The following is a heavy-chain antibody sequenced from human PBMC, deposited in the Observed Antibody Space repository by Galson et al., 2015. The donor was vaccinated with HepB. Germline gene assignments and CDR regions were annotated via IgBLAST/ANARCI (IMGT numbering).Heavy chain of an antibody. D-gene: IGHD3-3*01. V-gene: IGHV3-30*04. Sequence: SLRLSCAASGFTFSTYAMHWVRQAPGKGLEWVAVISFDGSYKYYADSVRGRFTISRDNSKNTLYPQMNSLRSEDTAVYYCATDFWSGYLRLYYYYGMDVWGQGTTVTVSS. J-gene: IGHJ6*02. CDR1: GFTFSTYA. CDR2: ISFDGSYK. CDR3: ATDFWSGYLRLYYYYGMDV.